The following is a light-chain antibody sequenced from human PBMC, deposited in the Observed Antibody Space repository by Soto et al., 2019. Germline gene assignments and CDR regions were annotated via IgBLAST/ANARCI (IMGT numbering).Light chain of an antibody. V-gene: IGKV1-5*01. Sequence: DIQMTQSPSTLSASVGDRVTITCRASQSLSSWLAWYQQRPGKTPKLLIHDASNLGSGVPSRFSGSGSGTEFTLTISSLQPDDFATYYCQQYNSFSYNFGQGTKVEIK. CDR2: DAS. CDR3: QQYNSFSYN. CDR1: QSLSSW. J-gene: IGKJ2*01.